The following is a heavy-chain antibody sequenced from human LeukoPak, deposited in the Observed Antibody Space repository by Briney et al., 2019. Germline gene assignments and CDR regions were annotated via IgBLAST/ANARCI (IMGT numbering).Heavy chain of an antibody. Sequence: SETLSLTCTVSGGSISSSSYYWGWIRQPPGKGLEWIGSIYYSGSTYYNPSLKSRVTISVDTSKNQFSLKLSSVTAADTAVYYCARYRSSSWYGNRYYGMDVWGQGTTVTVSS. CDR1: GGSISSSSYY. V-gene: IGHV4-39*01. CDR2: IYYSGST. D-gene: IGHD6-13*01. J-gene: IGHJ6*02. CDR3: ARYRSSSWYGNRYYGMDV.